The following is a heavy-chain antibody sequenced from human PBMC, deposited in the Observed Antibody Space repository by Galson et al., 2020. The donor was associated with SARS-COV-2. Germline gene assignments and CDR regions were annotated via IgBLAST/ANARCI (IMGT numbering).Heavy chain of an antibody. CDR2: INSDGSSR. D-gene: IGHD3-22*01. CDR3: AKEYYYDSSGPLDAFDI. CDR1: GFTLSSYW. V-gene: IGHV3-74*01. Sequence: GGSLRLSCAASGFTLSSYWMHWVRQAPGKGLGWVSRINSDGSSRSYADPVKGRFTISRDNAKNTLTLQMNSLRAEDTAMYYCAKEYYYDSSGPLDAFDIWGQGTMVTVSS. J-gene: IGHJ3*02.